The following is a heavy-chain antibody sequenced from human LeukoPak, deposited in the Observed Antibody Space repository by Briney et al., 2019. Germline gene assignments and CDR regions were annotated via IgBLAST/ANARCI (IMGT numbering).Heavy chain of an antibody. J-gene: IGHJ4*02. CDR2: IDYSGST. CDR1: GGSISSYY. Sequence: SETLSLTCTVSGGSISSYYWSWIRQPPGKGLEWIGYIDYSGSTNYNPSLKSRVTISVDTSKNQFSLKLSSVTAADTAVYYCARSSRVLWFGELSWGQGTLVTVSS. CDR3: ARSSRVLWFGELS. D-gene: IGHD3-10*01. V-gene: IGHV4-59*01.